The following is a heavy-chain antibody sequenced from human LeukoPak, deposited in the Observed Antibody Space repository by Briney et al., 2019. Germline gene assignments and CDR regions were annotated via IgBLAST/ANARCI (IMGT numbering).Heavy chain of an antibody. J-gene: IGHJ3*02. D-gene: IGHD3-22*01. CDR1: GGSISSSNW. V-gene: IGHV4-4*02. Sequence: SETLSLTCAVSGGSISSSNWWSWVRQPPGEGLEWIGEIYHSGSTNYNPSLKSRVTISVDKSKNQFSLKLSSVTAADTAVYYCARLAWYYYDSSGYQPYAFDIWGQGTMVTVSS. CDR3: ARLAWYYYDSSGYQPYAFDI. CDR2: IYHSGST.